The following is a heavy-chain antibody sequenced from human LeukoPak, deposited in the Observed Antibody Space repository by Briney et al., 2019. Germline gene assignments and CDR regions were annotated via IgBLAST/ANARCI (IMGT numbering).Heavy chain of an antibody. Sequence: GGSLRLSCAASGFTFSNYGMHWVRQAPGKGLEWVAFISYDESSKYYADSVKGRFTISRDNSKNTLYLQMNSLRAEDTAAYYCAKIACSSTSCYRNYYYNMDVWGQGTTVTVSS. D-gene: IGHD2-2*02. CDR2: ISYDESSK. CDR3: AKIACSSTSCYRNYYYNMDV. CDR1: GFTFSNYG. J-gene: IGHJ6*02. V-gene: IGHV3-30*18.